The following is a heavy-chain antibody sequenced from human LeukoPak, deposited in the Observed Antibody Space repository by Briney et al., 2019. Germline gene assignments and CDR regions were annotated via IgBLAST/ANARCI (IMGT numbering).Heavy chain of an antibody. CDR2: ISSNGGST. V-gene: IGHV3-64*04. CDR3: ARDDEPIVGATADY. CDR1: GFTFSSYA. Sequence: GGSLRLSCSASGFTFSSYAMHWVRQAPGKGLEYVSAISSNGGSTYYADSVKGRFTISRDNAKNSLYLQVNSLRDEDTAVYYCARDDEPIVGATADYWGQGTLVTVSS. D-gene: IGHD1-26*01. J-gene: IGHJ4*02.